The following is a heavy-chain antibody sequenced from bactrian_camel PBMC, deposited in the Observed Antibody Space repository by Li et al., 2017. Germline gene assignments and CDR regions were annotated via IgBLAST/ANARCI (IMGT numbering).Heavy chain of an antibody. Sequence: VQLVESGGGSVQAGGSLRLSCAASGNTLTSSCMAWFRQVPGKEREAVAAIRRDDLTAYTDSVKGRFTISKDNAENSLFLQMSNLKPEDTAMYYCAASHSFILTPRFYRLESSDYPYRGQGTQVTVS. CDR3: AASHSFILTPRFYRLESSDYPY. V-gene: IGHV3S53*01. J-gene: IGHJ4*01. D-gene: IGHD4*01. CDR1: GNTLTSSC. CDR2: IRRDDLT.